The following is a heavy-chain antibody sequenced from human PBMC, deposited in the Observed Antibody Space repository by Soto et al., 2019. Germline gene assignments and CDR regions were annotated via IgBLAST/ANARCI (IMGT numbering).Heavy chain of an antibody. CDR2: ISDSGGRT. CDR3: AKELVNSGWTYLDY. CDR1: GFTFNTYV. Sequence: GVPLRRSGPASGFTFNTYVISWVGQAPGKGLEWVSAISDSGGRTYYVDSVKGRFTISRDNSKKTLYLQMSSLRAEDTAVHFCAKELVNSGWTYLDYWGQGTLVTVSS. V-gene: IGHV3-23*01. J-gene: IGHJ4*02. D-gene: IGHD6-19*01.